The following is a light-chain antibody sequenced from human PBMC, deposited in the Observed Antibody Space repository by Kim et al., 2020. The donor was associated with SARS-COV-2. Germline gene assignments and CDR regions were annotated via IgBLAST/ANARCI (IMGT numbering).Light chain of an antibody. Sequence: DIQMTQSPSSLSASVGDRVTITCRASQTISTYLNWYHQKPGKAPNLLIYATSNLQNGVPSRFSGSGSGTDFTLTISSLQPEDFAIYDWQQTYGTPTFGKGTKLEIK. CDR1: QTISTY. V-gene: IGKV1-39*01. J-gene: IGKJ2*01. CDR2: ATS. CDR3: QQTYGTPT.